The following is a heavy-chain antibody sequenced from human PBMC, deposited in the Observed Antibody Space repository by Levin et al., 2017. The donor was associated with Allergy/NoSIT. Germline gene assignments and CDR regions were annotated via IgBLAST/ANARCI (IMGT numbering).Heavy chain of an antibody. Sequence: LSLTCAASGFTFSSYLMHWVRQAPGKGLEWVAVISYDGSSKYYADSVRGRFTISRDNSKNTLSLQMNSLRAEDTAVYYCARDRGNSHFDYWGQGTLVTVSS. CDR3: ARDRGNSHFDY. CDR2: ISYDGSSK. V-gene: IGHV3-30*01. D-gene: IGHD3-10*01. CDR1: GFTFSSYL. J-gene: IGHJ4*02.